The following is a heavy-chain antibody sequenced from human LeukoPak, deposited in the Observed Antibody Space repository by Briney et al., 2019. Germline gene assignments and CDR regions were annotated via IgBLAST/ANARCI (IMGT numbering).Heavy chain of an antibody. Sequence: PSETLSLTCAVSGGSISSGGYSWSWIRQPPGKGLEWIGYIYHSGSTYYNPSLKSRVTISVDRSKNQFSLKLRSVTAADTAVYYCARGEDGYNYYNYWGQGTLVTVSS. D-gene: IGHD5-24*01. CDR2: IYHSGST. J-gene: IGHJ4*02. V-gene: IGHV4-30-2*01. CDR3: ARGEDGYNYYNY. CDR1: GGSISSGGYS.